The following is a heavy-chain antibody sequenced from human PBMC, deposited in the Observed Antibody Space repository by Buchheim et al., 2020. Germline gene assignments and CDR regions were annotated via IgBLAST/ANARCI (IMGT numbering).Heavy chain of an antibody. Sequence: QVQLQQWGAGLLKPSETLSLTCAVYGGSFSGYYWSWIRQPPGKGLEWIGEINHSGSTNYNPSLKSRVTISVDTSKQHFSLKLSSVTAADTAVYYCARGAYSSSSGNPVLNYYYYYGMDVWGQGTT. D-gene: IGHD6-6*01. CDR2: INHSGST. CDR1: GGSFSGYY. J-gene: IGHJ6*02. V-gene: IGHV4-34*01. CDR3: ARGAYSSSSGNPVLNYYYYYGMDV.